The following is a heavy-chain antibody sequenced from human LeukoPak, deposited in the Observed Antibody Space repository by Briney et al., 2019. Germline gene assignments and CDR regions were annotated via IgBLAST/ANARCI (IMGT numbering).Heavy chain of an antibody. CDR3: ARQGWDIVVVVAANDY. D-gene: IGHD2-15*01. Sequence: PGGSLRLSCAASGFLFSNYWMSWVRQAPGRGLEWVANIKQDGSEKYYVDSVKGRFTISRDNAKNSLYLQMNSLRAEDTAVYYCARQGWDIVVVVAANDYWGQGTLVTVSS. J-gene: IGHJ4*02. CDR1: GFLFSNYW. CDR2: IKQDGSEK. V-gene: IGHV3-7*01.